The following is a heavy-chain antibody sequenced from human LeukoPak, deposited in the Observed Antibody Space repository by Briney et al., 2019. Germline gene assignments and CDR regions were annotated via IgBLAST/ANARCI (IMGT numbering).Heavy chain of an antibody. V-gene: IGHV4-39*07. CDR1: GGSISSSSYY. CDR3: ARDGEMITFGGVIAHYNWFDP. Sequence: PSETLSLTCTVSGGSISSSSYYWGWIRQPPGKGLEWIGSIYYSGSTYYNPSLKSRVTISVDTSKNQFSLKLSSVTAADTAVYYCARDGEMITFGGVIAHYNWFDPWGQGTLVTVSS. J-gene: IGHJ5*02. D-gene: IGHD3-16*02. CDR2: IYYSGST.